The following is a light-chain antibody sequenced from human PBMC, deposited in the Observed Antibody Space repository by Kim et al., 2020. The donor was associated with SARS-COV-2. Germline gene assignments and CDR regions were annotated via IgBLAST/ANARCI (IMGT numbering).Light chain of an antibody. Sequence: ASVGDRATVTCRASQDISNNLVWFQQKAGKAPKSLIYAASNLQSGVPSRFTGSGSGTDFTLTISSLQPEDFATYYCQHYNNYPLTFGGGTKVDIK. CDR3: QHYNNYPLT. CDR2: AAS. V-gene: IGKV1-16*01. CDR1: QDISNN. J-gene: IGKJ4*01.